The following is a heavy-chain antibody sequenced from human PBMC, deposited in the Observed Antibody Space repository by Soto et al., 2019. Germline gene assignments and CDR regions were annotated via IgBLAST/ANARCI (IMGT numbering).Heavy chain of an antibody. V-gene: IGHV1-24*01. D-gene: IGHD2-2*01. CDR3: ATKRGSCSSTSCYRRYYYYGMDV. CDR1: GYTLTELS. J-gene: IGHJ6*02. Sequence: QVQLVQSGAEVKKPGASVKVSCKVSGYTLTELSMHWVRQAPGKGLEWMGGFDPEDGETIYAQKFQGRVTMTEDTSTDTAYLELSSLRSEATAVYYCATKRGSCSSTSCYRRYYYYGMDVWGQGTTVTVSS. CDR2: FDPEDGET.